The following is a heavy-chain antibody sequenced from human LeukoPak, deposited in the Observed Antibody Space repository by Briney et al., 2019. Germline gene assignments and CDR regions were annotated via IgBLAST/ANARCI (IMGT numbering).Heavy chain of an antibody. CDR3: ARVLRDYYFDY. V-gene: IGHV3-21*01. CDR1: GFSFSIYN. D-gene: IGHD3-9*01. CDR2: ITMSRTYI. J-gene: IGHJ4*02. Sequence: PGGSLRLSCAASGFSFSIYNMNWVRQAPGKGLEWVSSITMSRTYIYYADSVKGRFTISRDNAKNPLFLQTATLTAEDTAVYYCARVLRDYYFDYWGQGTLVTVSS.